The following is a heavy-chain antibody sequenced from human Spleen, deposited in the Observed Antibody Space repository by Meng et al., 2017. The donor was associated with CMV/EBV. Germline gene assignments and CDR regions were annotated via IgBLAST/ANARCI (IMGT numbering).Heavy chain of an antibody. CDR1: GFTFSNYA. Sequence: GGSLRLSCAASGFTFSNYAMTWVRRAPGKGLEWVSVISGGGGSSYYADSVKGRFTISRDNSNYTLYLQMNSLRPEDTATYSCARDRTYSYYYGMDVWGQGTTVTVSS. CDR2: ISGGGGSS. CDR3: ARDRTYSYYYGMDV. J-gene: IGHJ6*02. D-gene: IGHD1-14*01. V-gene: IGHV3-23*01.